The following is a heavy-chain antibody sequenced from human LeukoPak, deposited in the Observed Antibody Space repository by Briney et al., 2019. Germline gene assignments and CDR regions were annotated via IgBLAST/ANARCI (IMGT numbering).Heavy chain of an antibody. J-gene: IGHJ6*03. CDR3: ARAYSETYGLGYYYMDV. CDR1: GFTLKTYS. D-gene: IGHD1-26*01. Sequence: PGGSLRLSCAASGFTLKTYSMNWVRQAPGKGLEWVSPISSSSSYIYYADSVKGRFTISRDNAKNSLYLQMNSLRAEDTAVYYCARAYSETYGLGYYYMDVWDKGTTVTISS. CDR2: ISSSSSYI. V-gene: IGHV3-21*01.